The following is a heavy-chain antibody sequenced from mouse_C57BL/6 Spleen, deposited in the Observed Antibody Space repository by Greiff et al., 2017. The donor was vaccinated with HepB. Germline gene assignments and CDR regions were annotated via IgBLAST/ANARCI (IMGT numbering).Heavy chain of an antibody. Sequence: VHLVESGAELVKPGASVKLSCKASGYTFTEYTIHWVKQRSGQGLEWIGWFYPGSGSIKYNEKFKDKATLTADKSSSTVYMELSRLTSEDSAVYFCARHETGTRAMDYWGQGTSVTVSS. CDR2: FYPGSGSI. CDR1: GYTFTEYT. J-gene: IGHJ4*01. CDR3: ARHETGTRAMDY. V-gene: IGHV1-62-2*01. D-gene: IGHD4-1*01.